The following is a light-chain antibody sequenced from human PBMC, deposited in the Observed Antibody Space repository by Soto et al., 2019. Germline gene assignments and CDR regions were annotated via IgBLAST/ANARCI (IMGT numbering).Light chain of an antibody. Sequence: EIVLTHSPATLSLSPVERATLSCSASPSVTNFLAWYQQKPGQAPRLLIYGASNRATGIPDRFSGSGSGTDFTLTISRLEPEDFAVYYCQQYGSSGTFGQGTKVDIK. CDR3: QQYGSSGT. V-gene: IGKV3-20*01. CDR2: GAS. J-gene: IGKJ1*01. CDR1: PSVTNF.